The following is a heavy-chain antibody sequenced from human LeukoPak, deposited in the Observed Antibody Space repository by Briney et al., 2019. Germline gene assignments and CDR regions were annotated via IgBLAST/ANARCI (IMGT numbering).Heavy chain of an antibody. D-gene: IGHD3-22*01. J-gene: IGHJ4*02. Sequence: GGSLRLSCAASGFTFSSYTMNWVRQAPGKGLEWVSSISSSSSSIYYADSMKGRFTISRDNSKNTLYLQMNSLRAEDTAVYYCASGGYYYDSSGLGYWGQGTLVTVSS. CDR3: ASGGYYYDSSGLGY. CDR2: ISSSSSSI. CDR1: GFTFSSYT. V-gene: IGHV3-21*04.